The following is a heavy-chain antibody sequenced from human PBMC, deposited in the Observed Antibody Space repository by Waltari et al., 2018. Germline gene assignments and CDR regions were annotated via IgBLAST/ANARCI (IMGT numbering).Heavy chain of an antibody. V-gene: IGHV4-39*07. J-gene: IGHJ6*02. D-gene: IGHD3-16*01. Sequence: QLQLQESGPGLVKPSETLSLTCTVSGGSISSSSYYWGWIRQPPGKGLEWIGSIYYRRSTYYNPSRKSRVTMSGDTSKNQFSLKLSSVTAADTAVYYCARDPPLYLTGYYGMDVWGQGTTVTVSS. CDR3: ARDPPLYLTGYYGMDV. CDR1: GGSISSSSYY. CDR2: IYYRRST.